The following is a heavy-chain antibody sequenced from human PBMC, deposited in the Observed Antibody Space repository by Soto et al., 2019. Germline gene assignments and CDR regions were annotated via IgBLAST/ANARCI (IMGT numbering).Heavy chain of an antibody. J-gene: IGHJ4*02. V-gene: IGHV4-61*01. CDR3: ARDIRGYSRAFDY. CDR1: GDSVSSDNYY. CDR2: IYSSGST. D-gene: IGHD5-18*01. Sequence: QVQLQESGPGLVKPSETLSLTCTVSGDSVSSDNYYWTWIRQPPGKGLEWIGYIYSSGSTNYNPCRKSRVTISVDTSRNQFSLKLTSVTAADTAVYYCARDIRGYSRAFDYWGQGTLVTVSS.